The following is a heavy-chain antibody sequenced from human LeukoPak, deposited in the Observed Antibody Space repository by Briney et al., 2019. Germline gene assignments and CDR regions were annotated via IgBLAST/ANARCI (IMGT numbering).Heavy chain of an antibody. J-gene: IGHJ3*02. CDR3: ARARLTDYVWGRRTFDI. D-gene: IGHD3-16*01. CDR1: GFTFSSYS. Sequence: GGSLRLSCAASGFTFSSYSMNWVRQAPGKGLEWVSYISSSGSTIYYADSVKGRFTISRDNAKKSLYLQMNSLRAEDTAVYYCARARLTDYVWGRRTFDIWGQGTMVTISS. CDR2: ISSSGSTI. V-gene: IGHV3-48*04.